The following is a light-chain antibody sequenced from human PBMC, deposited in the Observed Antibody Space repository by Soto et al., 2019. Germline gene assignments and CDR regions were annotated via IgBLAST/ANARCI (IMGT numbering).Light chain of an antibody. CDR3: SSYTSRSTPV. Sequence: QSVLTQPPSASETPEQRVIISCSGGNSNIGTNSVSWYQHLPGTAPKLLIYNSYQRPAGVPDRFSGSKSGTSASLAISGLQSEDEADYYCSSYTSRSTPVFGGGTKLTVL. J-gene: IGLJ2*01. CDR1: NSNIGTNS. V-gene: IGLV1-44*01. CDR2: NSY.